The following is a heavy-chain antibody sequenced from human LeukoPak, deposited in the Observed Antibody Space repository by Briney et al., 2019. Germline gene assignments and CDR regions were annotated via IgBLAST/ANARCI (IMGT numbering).Heavy chain of an antibody. CDR1: GFTFRSYA. V-gene: IGHV3-23*01. D-gene: IGHD3-3*01. CDR3: AQGDSYYDFLLSV. Sequence: PGGSLRLSCEASGFTFRSYAMTWVRQAPGKGLEWVSAISGSGAKTYYADSVKGRFTNSRDNAKNTLYLQMNSLRAEDTAVYYCAQGDSYYDFLLSVWGQGTMVTVSS. CDR2: ISGSGAKT. J-gene: IGHJ3*01.